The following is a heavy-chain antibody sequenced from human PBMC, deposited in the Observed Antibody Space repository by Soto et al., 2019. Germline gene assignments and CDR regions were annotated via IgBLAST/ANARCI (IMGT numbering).Heavy chain of an antibody. CDR1: GFTFSRVS. CDR2: ISSSSSYI. V-gene: IGHV3-21*01. Sequence: PGGSLRLSCEASGFTFSRVSMNWVRQAPGKGLEWVSSISSSSSYIYYADSVKGRFTISRDNAKNSLYLQMNSLRAEDTAVYYCARSVTIFGVVTRYYYYGMDVWGQGTTVTVSS. CDR3: ARSVTIFGVVTRYYYYGMDV. J-gene: IGHJ6*02. D-gene: IGHD3-3*01.